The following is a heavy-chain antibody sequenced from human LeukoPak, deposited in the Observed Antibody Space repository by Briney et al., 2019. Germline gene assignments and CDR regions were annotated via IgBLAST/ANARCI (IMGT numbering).Heavy chain of an antibody. D-gene: IGHD2-15*01. CDR3: AIGYCRGGSCDDEPGDAFDI. J-gene: IGHJ3*02. CDR1: GGTFSSYA. CDR2: IYPSGGST. Sequence: ASVKVSCKASGGTFSSYAISWVRQAPGQGLEWMGIIYPSGGSTTYAQKFQGRVTMTRDMSTSTVYMELSSLRSEDTAVYYCAIGYCRGGSCDDEPGDAFDIWAKGQWSPSLQ. V-gene: IGHV1-46*01.